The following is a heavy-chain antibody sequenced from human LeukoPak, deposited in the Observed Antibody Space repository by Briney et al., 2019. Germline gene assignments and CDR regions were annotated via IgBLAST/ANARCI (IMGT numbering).Heavy chain of an antibody. CDR2: IRYDGSNK. V-gene: IGHV3-30*02. Sequence: SGGSLRLSCAASGITFSSYGMHWVRQAPGKGLEWVAFIRYDGSNKNYADSVKGRFTISRDNSKNTLYLQMNSLRAEDTALYYCAKAPGYSSAPAPLFFDPWGQGTLVTVSS. CDR1: GITFSSYG. D-gene: IGHD6-19*01. J-gene: IGHJ5*02. CDR3: AKAPGYSSAPAPLFFDP.